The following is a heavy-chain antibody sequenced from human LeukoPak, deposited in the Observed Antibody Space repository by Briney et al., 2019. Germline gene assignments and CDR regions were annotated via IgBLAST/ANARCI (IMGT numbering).Heavy chain of an antibody. J-gene: IGHJ4*02. D-gene: IGHD1-26*01. CDR3: AKDLFSSGSYHAIIDY. CDR2: ITSSGGGT. V-gene: IGHV3-23*01. Sequence: GSLRLSCAASGYTFSTHAMSWVRQAPGKGPEWVSGITSSGGGTYYADSVKGRFTTSRDNTKNTVYVQNSSLRAEDTAVYYCAKDLFSSGSYHAIIDYWGQGTLVTV. CDR1: GYTFSTHA.